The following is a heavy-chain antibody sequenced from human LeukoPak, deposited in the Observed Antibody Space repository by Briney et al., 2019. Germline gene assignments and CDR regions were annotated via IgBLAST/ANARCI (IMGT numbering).Heavy chain of an antibody. J-gene: IGHJ3*02. D-gene: IGHD3-9*01. V-gene: IGHV3-66*01. Sequence: GGSLRLSCAASGLTVSGNYMSWVRQAPGKGLEWVSVIYSGGSTYYADSVKGRFTISRDNSKNTLYLQMNSLRAEDTAVYYCARDTYDILTGYYKWAFDIWGQGTMVTVSS. CDR1: GLTVSGNY. CDR2: IYSGGST. CDR3: ARDTYDILTGYYKWAFDI.